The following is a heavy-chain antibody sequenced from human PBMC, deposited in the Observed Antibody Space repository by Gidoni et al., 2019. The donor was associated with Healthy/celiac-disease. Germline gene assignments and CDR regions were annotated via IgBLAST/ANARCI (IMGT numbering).Heavy chain of an antibody. J-gene: IGHJ6*02. CDR2: IYYSGST. D-gene: IGHD4-17*01. CDR1: GGSISSSSYY. Sequence: QLQLQESGPGLVKPSETLSLTCTVSGGSISSSSYYWGWIRQPPGKGLEWIGSIYYSGSTYSNPSLKSRVTISVDTSKNQFSLKLSSVTAADTAVYYCARHVYYGDYVGMDVWGQGTTVTVSS. V-gene: IGHV4-39*01. CDR3: ARHVYYGDYVGMDV.